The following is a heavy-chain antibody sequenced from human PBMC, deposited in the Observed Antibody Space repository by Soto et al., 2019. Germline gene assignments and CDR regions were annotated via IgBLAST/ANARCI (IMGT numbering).Heavy chain of an antibody. J-gene: IGHJ4*02. D-gene: IGHD4-17*01. Sequence: PGGSLVLSCTSSGFTFSTYEMNWVRQAPGKGLEWVSYISSSSVSTIYYAESVRGRFTISRDNAKNSLYLQMNSLRAEDTAVYYCARDDETTLTSSDYWGQGTLVTVSS. CDR3: ARDDETTLTSSDY. V-gene: IGHV3-48*03. CDR1: GFTFSTYE. CDR2: ISSSSVSTI.